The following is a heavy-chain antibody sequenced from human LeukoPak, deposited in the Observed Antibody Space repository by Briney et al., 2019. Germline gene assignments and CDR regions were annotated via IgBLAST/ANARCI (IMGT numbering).Heavy chain of an antibody. D-gene: IGHD2-2*01. CDR1: GGSISSSNW. Sequence: SGTLSLTCAVSGGSISSSNWWSWVRQPPGKGLEWIGEIYHSGSTNYNPSLKSRVTISVDKSKNQFSLKLSSVTAADTAVYYCARDWGDCSSTSCYDWFDPWGQGTLVTVSS. CDR3: ARDWGDCSSTSCYDWFDP. J-gene: IGHJ5*02. V-gene: IGHV4-4*02. CDR2: IYHSGST.